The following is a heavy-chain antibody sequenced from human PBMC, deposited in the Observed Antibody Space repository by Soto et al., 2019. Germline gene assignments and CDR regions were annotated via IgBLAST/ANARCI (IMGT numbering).Heavy chain of an antibody. D-gene: IGHD3-22*01. CDR3: AKRSGYVPNHYYYYGMDV. J-gene: IGHJ6*02. CDR2: ISGSGGST. CDR1: GFTFSSYA. Sequence: EVQLLESGGGLVQPGGSLRLSCAASGFTFSSYAMSWVRQAPGKGLEWVSAISGSGGSTYYADSVKGRFTISRDNSKNTLYLQMNSLRAEDTAVYYCAKRSGYVPNHYYYYGMDVWGQGTTVTVSS. V-gene: IGHV3-23*01.